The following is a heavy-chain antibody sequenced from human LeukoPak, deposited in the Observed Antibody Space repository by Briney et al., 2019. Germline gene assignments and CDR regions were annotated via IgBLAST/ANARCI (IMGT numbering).Heavy chain of an antibody. CDR3: ARESRYRDYFHY. V-gene: IGHV3-23*01. CDR1: GFTFSTYA. Sequence: AGSLRLSCAASGFTFSTYAISWVRQAPGKGLEGVSGVSPSGNTTYYPDSVKGRFAISRDNAKNTVYLQMNSVRADDTAVYYCARESRYRDYFHYWGQGTMVTVSS. D-gene: IGHD1-14*01. J-gene: IGHJ4*02. CDR2: VSPSGNTT.